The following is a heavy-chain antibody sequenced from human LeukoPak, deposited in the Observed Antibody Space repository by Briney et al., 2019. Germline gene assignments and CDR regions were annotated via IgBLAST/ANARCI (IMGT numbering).Heavy chain of an antibody. CDR1: GGSFSGYY. D-gene: IGHD2-8*01. CDR3: ARGAGLPGDIVLMVYATYYFDY. Sequence: PSGTLSLTCAVYGGSFSGYYWSWIRQPPGKGLEWIGEINHSGSTNYNPSLKSRVTISVDTSKNQFSLKLSSVTAADTAVYYCARGAGLPGDIVLMVYATYYFDYWGQGTLVTVSS. CDR2: INHSGST. V-gene: IGHV4-34*01. J-gene: IGHJ4*02.